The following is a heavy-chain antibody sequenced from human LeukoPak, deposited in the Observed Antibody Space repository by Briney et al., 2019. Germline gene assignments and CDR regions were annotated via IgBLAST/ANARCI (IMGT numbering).Heavy chain of an antibody. CDR3: ARETRSDFWSGYPTIAHFDI. J-gene: IGHJ3*02. Sequence: ASVKVSCKAPGYTFTSYSMHWVRQAPGQGLEWMGINNPSGGSTSYAQKFQGRVTMTRDTSTSTVYTELSSLRSEDTAVYYCARETRSDFWSGYPTIAHFDIWGQGTMVTVSS. CDR2: NNPSGGST. D-gene: IGHD3-3*01. V-gene: IGHV1-46*01. CDR1: GYTFTSYS.